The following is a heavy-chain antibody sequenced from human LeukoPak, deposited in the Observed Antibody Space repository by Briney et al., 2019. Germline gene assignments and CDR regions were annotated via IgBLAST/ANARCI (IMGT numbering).Heavy chain of an antibody. CDR3: AGDGGLERYFDY. D-gene: IGHD1-1*01. CDR2: INSDGSGT. Sequence: GGSLRLSCAASGFTLSNYWMHWVRQAPGKGLVWVSRINSDGSGTSYADSVKGRVTISRDNAKNTLYLQMNSLRAEDTAVYYCAGDGGLERYFDYWGQGTLVTVSS. J-gene: IGHJ4*02. CDR1: GFTLSNYW. V-gene: IGHV3-74*01.